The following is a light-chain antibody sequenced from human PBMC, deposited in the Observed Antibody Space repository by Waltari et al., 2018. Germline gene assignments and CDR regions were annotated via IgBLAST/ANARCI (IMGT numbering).Light chain of an antibody. CDR1: QSVSRY. CDR2: DAS. CDR3: QRRGDWLT. V-gene: IGKV3-11*01. Sequence: EIVLTQSPVTLSLSPGERATLSCRTSQSVSRYLAWYQHRPGQAPRLLIYDASHRAAGIPARFTGSGSGTDFTLTISSLEPEDFAVYYCQRRGDWLTFGGGTKVEIK. J-gene: IGKJ4*01.